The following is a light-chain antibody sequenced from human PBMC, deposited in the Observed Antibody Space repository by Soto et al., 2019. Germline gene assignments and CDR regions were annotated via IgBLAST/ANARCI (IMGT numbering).Light chain of an antibody. Sequence: QSALTQPASVSGSPGQSITISCTGTGSDVGGYNYVSWSQQHPGKAPQLMIYEVSNRPSGVSNRFSGSKSGNTASLTISGLQAEDEADYYCCSYAGSSTWVFGGGTKVTVL. CDR3: CSYAGSSTWV. J-gene: IGLJ3*02. CDR1: GSDVGGYNY. V-gene: IGLV2-14*01. CDR2: EVS.